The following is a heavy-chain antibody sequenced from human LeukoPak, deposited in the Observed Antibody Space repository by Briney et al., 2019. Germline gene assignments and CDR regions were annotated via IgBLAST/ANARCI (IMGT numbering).Heavy chain of an antibody. V-gene: IGHV4-59*01. CDR1: GGSISSYY. D-gene: IGHD3-22*01. CDR2: IYYSGST. Sequence: PSETLSLTCTVSGGSISSYYWSWIRQPPGKGLEWIGYIYYSGSTNYNPSLKSRVTISVDTSKNQFSLKLSSATAADTAVYYCARGDSSGYSLYFDYWGQGTLVTVSS. CDR3: ARGDSSGYSLYFDY. J-gene: IGHJ4*02.